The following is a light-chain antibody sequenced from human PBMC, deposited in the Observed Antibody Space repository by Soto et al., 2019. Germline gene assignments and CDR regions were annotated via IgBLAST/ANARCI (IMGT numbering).Light chain of an antibody. J-gene: IGLJ1*01. Sequence: QSVLTQPRSVTGSPGQSVTISCTGTSSDVGEYNYVSWYQQKSGKAPKLMIYDVSKRPSGVPDRFSGSKSGNTASLTISGLQAEDEADYFCSSYSISTAYLFGTGTKVTVL. CDR1: SSDVGEYNY. CDR3: SSYSISTAYL. V-gene: IGLV2-11*01. CDR2: DVS.